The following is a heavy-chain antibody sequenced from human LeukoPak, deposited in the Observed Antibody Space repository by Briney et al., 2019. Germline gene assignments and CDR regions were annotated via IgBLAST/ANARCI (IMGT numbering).Heavy chain of an antibody. CDR2: IYYSGST. J-gene: IGHJ6*04. CDR1: GGSISSGDYY. Sequence: SETLSLTCTVSGGSISSGDYYWSWIRQPPGKGLEWIGYIYYSGSTYYNPSLKSRVTISVDTSKNQFSLKLSSVTAADTAVYYCAREEERFGEFGGMDVWGKGTTVTVSS. CDR3: AREEERFGEFGGMDV. D-gene: IGHD3-16*01. V-gene: IGHV4-30-4*01.